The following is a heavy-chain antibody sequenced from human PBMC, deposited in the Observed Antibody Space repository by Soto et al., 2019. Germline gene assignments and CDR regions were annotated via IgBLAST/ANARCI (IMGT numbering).Heavy chain of an antibody. CDR1: GGSISSSSYY. Sequence: QLQLQESGPGLVKPSETLSLTCTVSGGSISSSSYYWGWIRQPPGKGLEWIGSIYYSGSTYYNPSLKRRVTITVNTSKNQFSPKLSSVTGADTAGYYCARHPPSSTAFDYWGQGTLVTVSS. V-gene: IGHV4-39*01. CDR3: ARHPPSSTAFDY. D-gene: IGHD2-8*02. J-gene: IGHJ4*02. CDR2: IYYSGST.